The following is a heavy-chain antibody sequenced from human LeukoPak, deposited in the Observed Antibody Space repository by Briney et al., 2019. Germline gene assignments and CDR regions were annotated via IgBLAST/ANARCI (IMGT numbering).Heavy chain of an antibody. Sequence: GGSLRLSCAASGFTFSSYSMNWVRQAPGKGLEWVSSISSSSSYIYYADSVKGRFTISRDNAKNSLYLQMNSLRAEDTAVYYCARVQIQLWLRGNFDYWGQGTLVTVSS. D-gene: IGHD5-18*01. CDR3: ARVQIQLWLRGNFDY. CDR1: GFTFSSYS. J-gene: IGHJ4*02. V-gene: IGHV3-21*01. CDR2: ISSSSSYI.